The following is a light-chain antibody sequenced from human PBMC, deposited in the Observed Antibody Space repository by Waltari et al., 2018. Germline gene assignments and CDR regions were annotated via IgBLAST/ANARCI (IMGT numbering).Light chain of an antibody. J-gene: IGKJ4*01. Sequence: DIVLTQSPGTLSFSPGARATLSFRASQTVRTTYLAWYQQKPGQAPTLLIYGASSRATGIPDRFSGSGSGTDFSLTISSLEPEDFAVYYCQQYDISPLTFGGGTKVEIK. CDR2: GAS. CDR1: QTVRTTY. V-gene: IGKV3-20*01. CDR3: QQYDISPLT.